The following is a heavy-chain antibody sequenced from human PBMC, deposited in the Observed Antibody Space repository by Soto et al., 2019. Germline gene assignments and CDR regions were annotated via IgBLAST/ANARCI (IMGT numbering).Heavy chain of an antibody. D-gene: IGHD1-1*01. J-gene: IGHJ6*02. V-gene: IGHV4-31*03. CDR3: AQLDKEYGMDV. CDR2: IYYSGST. Sequence: TLSLTCTVSGGSISSGGYYWSWIRQHPGKGLEWIGYIYYSGSTYYNPSLKSRVTISVDTSKNQFSLKLSSVTAADTAVYYCAQLDKEYGMDVWGQGTTVTVSS. CDR1: GGSISSGGYY.